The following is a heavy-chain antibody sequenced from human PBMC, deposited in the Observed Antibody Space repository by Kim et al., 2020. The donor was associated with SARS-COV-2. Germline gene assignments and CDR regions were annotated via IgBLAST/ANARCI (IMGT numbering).Heavy chain of an antibody. D-gene: IGHD6-19*01. Sequence: SETLSLTCTVSGGSISTYYWSWIRQPPGKGLEWIGYIYYSGSTNYNPSLQSRVTISVDTSKNQFSLKLSSVIAADTAVYYCARDEKLSQYSSGWYHYYYG. CDR3: ARDEKLSQYSSGWYHYYYG. V-gene: IGHV4-59*01. J-gene: IGHJ6*01. CDR2: IYYSGST. CDR1: GGSISTYY.